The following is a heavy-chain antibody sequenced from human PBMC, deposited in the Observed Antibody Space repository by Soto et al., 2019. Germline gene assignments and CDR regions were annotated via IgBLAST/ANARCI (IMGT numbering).Heavy chain of an antibody. J-gene: IGHJ6*02. CDR1: GGTFSSYA. Sequence: RASVKVSCKASGGTFSSYAISWVRQAPGQGLEWMGGIIPIFGTANYAQKFQGRVTITADESTSTAYMELSSLRSEDTAVYYCARGYSGSYIGYYGMDVWGQGTTVTVSS. V-gene: IGHV1-69*13. CDR3: ARGYSGSYIGYYGMDV. CDR2: IIPIFGTA. D-gene: IGHD1-26*01.